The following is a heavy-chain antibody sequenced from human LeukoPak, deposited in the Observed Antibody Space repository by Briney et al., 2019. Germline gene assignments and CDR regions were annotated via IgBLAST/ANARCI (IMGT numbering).Heavy chain of an antibody. CDR1: GGSFSGYY. CDR2: INHSGST. CDR3: ARALYSSGWYSGFNYYYYYMDV. Sequence: PSETLSLTCAVYGGSFSGYYWSWIRQPPGKGLEWIGEINHSGSTNYNPSLKSRVTISVDTSKNQFSLKLSSVTAADTAVYYCARALYSSGWYSGFNYYYYYMDVWGKGTTVTVSS. V-gene: IGHV4-34*01. D-gene: IGHD6-19*01. J-gene: IGHJ6*03.